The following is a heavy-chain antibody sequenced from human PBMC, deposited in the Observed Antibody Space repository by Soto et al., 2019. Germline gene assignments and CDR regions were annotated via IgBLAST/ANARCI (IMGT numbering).Heavy chain of an antibody. J-gene: IGHJ6*02. Sequence: SVKVSCKASGGTFSSYAISWVRQAPGQGLEWMGGIIPIFGTANYAQKFQGRVTITADKSTSTAYMELSSLRSEDTAVYYCARDLAGSSYYYGMDVWGQGTTVTVYS. V-gene: IGHV1-69*06. CDR2: IIPIFGTA. CDR3: ARDLAGSSYYYGMDV. CDR1: GGTFSSYA.